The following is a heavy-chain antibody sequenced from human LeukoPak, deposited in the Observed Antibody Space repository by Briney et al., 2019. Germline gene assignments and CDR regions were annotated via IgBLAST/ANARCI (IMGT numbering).Heavy chain of an antibody. D-gene: IGHD6-13*01. CDR2: IYTSGST. CDR1: GGSISSGSYY. Sequence: SQTLSLTCTVSGGSISSGSYYWSWIRQPAGKGLEWIGRIYTSGSTNYNPSLKSRVTISVDTSKNQFSLKLSSVTAADTAVYYCARTAAAGTLGYWGQGTLVTVSS. CDR3: ARTAAAGTLGY. V-gene: IGHV4-61*02. J-gene: IGHJ4*02.